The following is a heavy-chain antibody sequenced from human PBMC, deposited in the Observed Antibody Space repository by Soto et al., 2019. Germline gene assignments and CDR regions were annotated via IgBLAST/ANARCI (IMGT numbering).Heavy chain of an antibody. CDR1: GRSISSYY. Sequence: SEALSLTCTVSGRSISSYYWSWIRQPPGKGLEWIGYIYYSGSTNYNPSLKSRVTISVDTSKNQFSLKLSSVTAADTAVYYCARDRSGWSFDYWGQGTLVTVSS. J-gene: IGHJ4*02. CDR3: ARDRSGWSFDY. CDR2: IYYSGST. V-gene: IGHV4-59*01. D-gene: IGHD6-19*01.